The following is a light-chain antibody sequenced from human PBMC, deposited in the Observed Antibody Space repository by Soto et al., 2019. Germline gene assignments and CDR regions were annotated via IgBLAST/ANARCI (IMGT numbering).Light chain of an antibody. V-gene: IGKV1-5*03. J-gene: IGKJ1*01. CDR3: QQYNSYST. CDR2: KAS. Sequence: DIQMTQSPSTLSVSVGDRVTITCRASQTISSLLAWYKQKPGKAPKLLIYKASTLKSGVPSRLSGSRSGTDFTLTISSLKPDDFATYYCQQYNSYSTFGHGTKVDI. CDR1: QTISSL.